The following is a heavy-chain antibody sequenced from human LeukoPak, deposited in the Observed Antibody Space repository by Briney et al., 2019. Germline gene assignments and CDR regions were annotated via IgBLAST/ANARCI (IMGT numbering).Heavy chain of an antibody. CDR2: ISSSSSYI. D-gene: IGHD2-2*01. Sequence: GGSLRLSCAASGFTFSSYSINWVRQAPGKGLEWVSSISSSSSYIYYADSVKGRFTISRDNAKNSLYLQMNSLRAEDTAVYYCARAPRYCSSTSCPADYWGQGTLVTVSS. V-gene: IGHV3-21*01. CDR1: GFTFSSYS. J-gene: IGHJ4*02. CDR3: ARAPRYCSSTSCPADY.